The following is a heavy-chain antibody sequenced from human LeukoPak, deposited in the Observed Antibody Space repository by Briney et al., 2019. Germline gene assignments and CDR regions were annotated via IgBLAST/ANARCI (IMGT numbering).Heavy chain of an antibody. CDR2: IRYDGSNK. J-gene: IGHJ4*02. CDR1: GFTFSSYG. V-gene: IGHV3-30*02. Sequence: GSLRLSCAASGFTFSSYGMHWVRQAPGKGLEWVAFIRYDGSNKYYADSVKGRFTISRDNAKNSLYLQMNSLRAEDTAVYYCARPFCSGGSCYHDYWGQGTLVTVSS. CDR3: ARPFCSGGSCYHDY. D-gene: IGHD2-15*01.